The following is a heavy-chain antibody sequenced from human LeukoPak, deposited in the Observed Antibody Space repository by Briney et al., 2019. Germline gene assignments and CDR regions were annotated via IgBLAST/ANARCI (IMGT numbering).Heavy chain of an antibody. D-gene: IGHD6-13*01. CDR3: ARISSSWPGNNWFDP. Sequence: GGSLRLSCAASGFTFSDYYMSWIRQAPGKGREWVSYISSSSSYTNYADSVKGRFTISRDNAKNSLYLQMNSLRAEATAMYYCARISSSWPGNNWFDPWGQGTLVTVSS. CDR2: ISSSSSYT. J-gene: IGHJ5*02. CDR1: GFTFSDYY. V-gene: IGHV3-11*06.